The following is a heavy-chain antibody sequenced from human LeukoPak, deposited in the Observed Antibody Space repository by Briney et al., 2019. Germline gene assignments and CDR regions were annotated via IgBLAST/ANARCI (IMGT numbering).Heavy chain of an antibody. Sequence: ASVKVSCKASGYTFTSYGISWVRQAPGQGLGWVGWISAYNGNTNYAQKLQGRVTMTTDTSTSTAYMELRSLRSDDTAVYYCARVPGADCSSTSCYYYYYMDVWGKGTTVTVSS. CDR2: ISAYNGNT. CDR1: GYTFTSYG. D-gene: IGHD2-2*01. J-gene: IGHJ6*03. CDR3: ARVPGADCSSTSCYYYYYMDV. V-gene: IGHV1-18*01.